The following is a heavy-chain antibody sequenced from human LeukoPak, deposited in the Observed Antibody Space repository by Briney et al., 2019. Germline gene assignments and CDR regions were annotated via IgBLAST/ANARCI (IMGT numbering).Heavy chain of an antibody. D-gene: IGHD4-17*01. CDR2: IYYGGDT. CDR1: GGAIGSRGHY. V-gene: IGHV4-39*01. J-gene: IGHJ4*02. Sequence: SETLSLTCTVSGGAIGSRGHYWGWIRQPPGKGLEWIGSIYYGGDTYYNPSLKTRVAISVDTSKNQFSLNLSSVTAADTAVDYCARHVVAYDYGDYWGQGTLATVSS. CDR3: ARHVVAYDYGDY.